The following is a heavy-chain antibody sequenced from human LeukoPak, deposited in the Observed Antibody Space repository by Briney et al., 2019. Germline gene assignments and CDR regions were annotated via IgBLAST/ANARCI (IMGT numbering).Heavy chain of an antibody. V-gene: IGHV3-30-3*01. CDR3: ARAGIFGVVRPYQH. CDR2: ISYDGSNK. CDR1: GFTFSTYW. J-gene: IGHJ1*01. Sequence: GGSLRLSCATSGFTFSTYWMSWVRQAPGKGLEWVAVISYDGSNKYYADSVKGRFTISRDNSKNTLYLQMNSLRAEDTAVYYCARAGIFGVVRPYQHWGQGTLVTVSS. D-gene: IGHD3-3*01.